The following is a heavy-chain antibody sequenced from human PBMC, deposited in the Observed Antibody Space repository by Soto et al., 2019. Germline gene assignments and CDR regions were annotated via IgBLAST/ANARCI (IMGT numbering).Heavy chain of an antibody. CDR2: MNPNSGNT. D-gene: IGHD6-19*01. CDR1: GYTFTSYD. Sequence: GASVKVSCKASGYTFTSYDINWVRQATGQGLEWMGWMNPNSGNTGYEQKFQGRVTMTRNTSISTAYMELSSLRSEETAVYYCARGQSSGWYYYYGMDVWGQGTTVTV. CDR3: ARGQSSGWYYYYGMDV. J-gene: IGHJ6*02. V-gene: IGHV1-8*01.